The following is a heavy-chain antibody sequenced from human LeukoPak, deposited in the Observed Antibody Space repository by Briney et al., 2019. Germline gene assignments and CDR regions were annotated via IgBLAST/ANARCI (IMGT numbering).Heavy chain of an antibody. CDR3: ARGYCSSTSCYQNWFDP. J-gene: IGHJ5*02. CDR2: IIPIFGTA. D-gene: IGHD2-2*01. V-gene: IGHV1-69*13. CDR1: GGTFSSYA. Sequence: SVKVSCKASGGTFSSYAISWVRQAPGQVLEWTGGIIPIFGTANYAQKFQGRVTITADESTSTAYMELSSLRSEDTAVYYCARGYCSSTSCYQNWFDPWGQGTLVTVSS.